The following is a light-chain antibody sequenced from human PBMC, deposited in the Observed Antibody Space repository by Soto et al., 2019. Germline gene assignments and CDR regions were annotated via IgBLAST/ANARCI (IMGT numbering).Light chain of an antibody. CDR2: ATS. J-gene: IGKJ2*03. Sequence: EIVLTQSPGPLSLSPGDRVTLSCRASQSVSSNYLAWYQQKPGQAPKLVIYATSSRATGIPDRFSGSGAGTDFTLTISSMGPEDFAMYYCQQYGDYNSPRYSFGQGTRLEI. CDR3: QQYGDYNSPRYS. V-gene: IGKV3-20*01. CDR1: QSVSSNY.